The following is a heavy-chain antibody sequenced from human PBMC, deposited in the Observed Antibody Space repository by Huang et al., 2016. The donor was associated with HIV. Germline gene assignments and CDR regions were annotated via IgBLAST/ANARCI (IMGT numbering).Heavy chain of an antibody. D-gene: IGHD6-19*01. Sequence: HLVESGGGVVQPGRSRRLSCAASGFAFSSSGMHWVRHAVGKVLEWVARVSSDGIDKYYADSVKGRFTISRDDSRKTLYLQMDSLRTEDTAIYYCAKDQWLVKYFFDSWGLGTLVTVSS. V-gene: IGHV3-30*18. CDR1: GFAFSSSG. J-gene: IGHJ4*02. CDR3: AKDQWLVKYFFDS. CDR2: VSSDGIDK.